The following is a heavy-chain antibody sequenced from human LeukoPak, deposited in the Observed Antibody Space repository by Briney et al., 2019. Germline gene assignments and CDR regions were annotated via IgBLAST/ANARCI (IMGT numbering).Heavy chain of an antibody. CDR2: IRYDGSNK. J-gene: IGHJ4*02. Sequence: PGGSLRLSCAASGFTFSSYGMHWVRQAPGKGLEWVAFIRYDGSNKYYADSVKGRFTISRDNSKNTLHLQMNSLRAEDTAVYYCAGHYYDSSGYLFDYWGQGTLVTVSS. CDR3: AGHYYDSSGYLFDY. V-gene: IGHV3-30*02. CDR1: GFTFSSYG. D-gene: IGHD3-22*01.